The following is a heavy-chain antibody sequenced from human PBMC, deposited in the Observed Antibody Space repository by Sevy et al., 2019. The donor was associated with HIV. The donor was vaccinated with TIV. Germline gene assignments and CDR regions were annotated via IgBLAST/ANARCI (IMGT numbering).Heavy chain of an antibody. Sequence: GGSLRLSCAASGFTFSSYAMSWVRQAPGKGLEWVSSISCSDVSTYYADSVKGRFTISRDNSKNTLYLQMNSLRAEDTAVYYCAKDSGGVPGASYYWGQGTLVTVSS. J-gene: IGHJ4*02. V-gene: IGHV3-23*01. CDR1: GFTFSSYA. CDR3: AKDSGGVPGASYY. CDR2: ISCSDVST. D-gene: IGHD2-2*01.